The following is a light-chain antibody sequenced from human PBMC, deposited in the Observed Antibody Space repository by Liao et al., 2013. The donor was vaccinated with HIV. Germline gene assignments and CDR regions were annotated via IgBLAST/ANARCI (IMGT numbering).Light chain of an antibody. V-gene: IGLV3-1*01. CDR3: QAWDSSTVV. CDR1: KLGNKF. CDR2: QDT. J-gene: IGLJ2*01. Sequence: SYELTQPPSVSVSPGQTASITCSGDKLGNKFASWYQQKPGQSPVLVIYQDTKRPSGIPERFSGSNSVSTATLTIRGTQAMDEADYYCQAWDSSTVVFGGGTKLTVL.